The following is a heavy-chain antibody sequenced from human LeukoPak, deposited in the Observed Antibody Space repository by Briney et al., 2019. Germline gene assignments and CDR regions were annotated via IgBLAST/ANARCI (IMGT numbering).Heavy chain of an antibody. Sequence: ASVKVSCKASGYTFTGYYMHWVRQAPGQGLEWMGWINANSGGTNYAQKFQGRVTMTRDTSISTAYMELSRLRSDDTAVYYCASSLGFYGSGSYYSGAFDIWGQGTMVTVSS. CDR3: ASSLGFYGSGSYYSGAFDI. CDR2: INANSGGT. V-gene: IGHV1-2*02. J-gene: IGHJ3*02. D-gene: IGHD3-10*01. CDR1: GYTFTGYY.